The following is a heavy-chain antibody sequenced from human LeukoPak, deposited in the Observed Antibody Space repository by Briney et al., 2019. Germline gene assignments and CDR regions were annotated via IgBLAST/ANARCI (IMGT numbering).Heavy chain of an antibody. CDR1: GFTFSTYA. Sequence: GGSLRLSCAASGFTFSTYAMSWVRQAPGKGLEWVSTISDSGANTYYADSVRGRFTISRDNSKNTLYLQKNSLRADDTAIYYCAKSMTLQWRGFFDLWGRGTHVTVSS. V-gene: IGHV3-23*01. CDR3: AKSMTLQWRGFFDL. J-gene: IGHJ2*01. D-gene: IGHD6-19*01. CDR2: ISDSGANT.